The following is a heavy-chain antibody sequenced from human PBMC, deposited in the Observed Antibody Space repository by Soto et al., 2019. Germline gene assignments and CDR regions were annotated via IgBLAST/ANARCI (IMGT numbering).Heavy chain of an antibody. CDR2: IKPNSGGT. J-gene: IGHJ6*02. CDR3: ARVGGGLASLGYYGMDV. CDR1: GYTVIGYY. D-gene: IGHD3-10*01. Sequence: GSSVKVSCKASGYTVIGYYIHWGRHAPGQGREWMGWIKPNSGGTNYAQRFQGWVTMTTDRSISTAYMELSRLKSDDTALDDCARVGGGLASLGYYGMDVWGQGTTVTVSS. V-gene: IGHV1-2*04.